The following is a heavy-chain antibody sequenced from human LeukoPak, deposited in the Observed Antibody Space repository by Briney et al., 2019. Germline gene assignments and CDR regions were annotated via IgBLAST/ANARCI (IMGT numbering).Heavy chain of an antibody. J-gene: IGHJ4*02. V-gene: IGHV3-23*01. CDR2: ISGSDAST. CDR1: GCTFSSYA. CDR3: ANRPAVAGQGFDY. Sequence: GGSLTLACAASGCTFSSYAMSWVRQAPGMGLEWVSTISGSDASTYYADSVKGRFTISRDNSKNTLYLQMNSLRAEDTAVYYCANRPAVAGQGFDYWGQGTLVTVSS. D-gene: IGHD6-19*01.